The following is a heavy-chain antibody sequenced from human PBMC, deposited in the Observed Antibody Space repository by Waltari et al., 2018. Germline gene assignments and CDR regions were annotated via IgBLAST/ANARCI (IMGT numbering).Heavy chain of an antibody. CDR3: ARASIAVAGSRSDYFDY. D-gene: IGHD6-19*01. CDR1: GFTFSSYG. CDR2: IWYDGSNK. V-gene: IGHV3-33*01. Sequence: QVQLVASGGGVVQPGRSLRLYCTAYGFTFSSYGMHWVRQAQGKGLDWVAVIWYDGSNKYYADSVKGRFTISRYNSKSTLYLQMNSLRAEDTAVYYCARASIAVAGSRSDYFDYWGQGTLVTVSS. J-gene: IGHJ4*02.